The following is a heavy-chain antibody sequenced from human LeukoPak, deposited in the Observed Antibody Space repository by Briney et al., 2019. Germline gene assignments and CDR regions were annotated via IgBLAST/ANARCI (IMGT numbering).Heavy chain of an antibody. Sequence: RGSLRLSCAASGFTFSSYSMNWVRQAPGKGLEWVSSISSSSCYIYYADTAKGRFTISRDNAKNSLYLQMNSLRAEDTAVYYCARDGTRGDYYDSSGYPRPDYWGQGTLVTVSS. J-gene: IGHJ4*02. CDR1: GFTFSSYS. D-gene: IGHD3-22*01. CDR2: ISSSSCYI. V-gene: IGHV3-21*01. CDR3: ARDGTRGDYYDSSGYPRPDY.